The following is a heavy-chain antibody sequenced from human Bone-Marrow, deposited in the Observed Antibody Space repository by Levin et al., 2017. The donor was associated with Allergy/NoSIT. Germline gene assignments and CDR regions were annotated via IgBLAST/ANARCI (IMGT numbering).Heavy chain of an antibody. J-gene: IGHJ6*02. CDR2: IYYSGST. Sequence: KASETLSLTCTVSGGSISSYYWSWIRQPPGKGLEWIGYIYYSGSTNYNPSLKSRVTISVDTSKNQFSLKLSSVTAADTAVYYCARDQVGATTGGTWTYYYDGMDVWGQGTTVTVSS. CDR1: GGSISSYY. V-gene: IGHV4-59*01. CDR3: ARDQVGATTGGTWTYYYDGMDV. D-gene: IGHD1-26*01.